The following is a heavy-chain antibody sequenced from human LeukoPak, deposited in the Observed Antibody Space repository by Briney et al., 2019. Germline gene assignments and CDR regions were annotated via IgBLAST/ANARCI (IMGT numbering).Heavy chain of an antibody. V-gene: IGHV3-30*04. CDR3: ARDPYYYGSGSPLYFDY. Sequence: GGSLRLSCAASGFTFSSYAMHWVRKAPGKGLEWVAVISYDGSNKYYADSVKGRFTISRDNSKNTLYLQMNSLRAEDTAVYYCARDPYYYGSGSPLYFDYWGQGTLVTVSS. CDR2: ISYDGSNK. D-gene: IGHD3-10*01. CDR1: GFTFSSYA. J-gene: IGHJ4*02.